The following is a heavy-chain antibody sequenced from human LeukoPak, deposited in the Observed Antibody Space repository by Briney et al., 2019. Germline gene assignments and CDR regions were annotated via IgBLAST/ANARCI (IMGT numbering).Heavy chain of an antibody. CDR3: ARGRGAATRAY. D-gene: IGHD2-15*01. J-gene: IGHJ4*02. V-gene: IGHV4-34*01. CDR1: GGSFSGYY. Sequence: PSETLSLTCAVYGGSFSGYYWSWIRQPPGKGLEWIGEINHSGSTNYNPSLKSRVTISADTSKSQFSLKLSSVTAADTAVYYCARGRGAATRAYWGQGTLVTVSS. CDR2: INHSGST.